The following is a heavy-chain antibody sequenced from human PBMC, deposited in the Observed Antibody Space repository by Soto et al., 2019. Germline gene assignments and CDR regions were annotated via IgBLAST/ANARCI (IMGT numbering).Heavy chain of an antibody. V-gene: IGHV5-51*01. CDR2: IYHGDSDT. J-gene: IGHJ6*02. D-gene: IGHD3-16*01. CDR1: WYSLTRYW. CDR3: ARHTLRGYDLGGGMDV. Sequence: GGSLKISCKGSWYSLTRYWIRWVRQMPGKGLEWMGIIYHGDSDTRYSPSFQGQVTISADKSISTAYLQWSSLKASDTAMYYCARHTLRGYDLGGGMDVWGQGTTVTVSS.